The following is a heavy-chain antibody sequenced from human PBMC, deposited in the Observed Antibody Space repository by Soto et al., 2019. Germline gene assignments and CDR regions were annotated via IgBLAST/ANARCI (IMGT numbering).Heavy chain of an antibody. J-gene: IGHJ6*02. CDR2: IYYSGST. V-gene: IGHV4-39*01. D-gene: IGHD6-13*01. Sequence: SETLSLTCTVSGGSISSSSYYWGWIRQPPGKGLEWIGSIYYSGSTYYNPSLKSRVTISVDTSKNQFSLKLSSVTAADTAVYYCARLKVSGQQLVFYYYYGMDVWGQGTTITVS. CDR3: ARLKVSGQQLVFYYYYGMDV. CDR1: GGSISSSSYY.